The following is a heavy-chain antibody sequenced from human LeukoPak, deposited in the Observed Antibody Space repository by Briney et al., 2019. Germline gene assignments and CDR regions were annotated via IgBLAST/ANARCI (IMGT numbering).Heavy chain of an antibody. J-gene: IGHJ4*02. CDR2: ISWNSGSI. CDR3: AKDMDSRMTTVVY. Sequence: EAGGSLRLSCAASGFTFDDYAMHWVQQAPGKGLEWVSGISWNSGSIGYADSVKGRFTISRDNAKNSLYLQMNSLRAGDTALYYCAKDMDSRMTTVVYWGQGTLVTVSS. D-gene: IGHD4-23*01. V-gene: IGHV3-9*01. CDR1: GFTFDDYA.